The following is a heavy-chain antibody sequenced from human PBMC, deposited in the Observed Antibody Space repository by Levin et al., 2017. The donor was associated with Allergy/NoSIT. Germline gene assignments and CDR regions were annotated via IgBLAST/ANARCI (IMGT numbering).Heavy chain of an antibody. CDR1: GFTFSSYG. CDR2: IWYDGSNK. V-gene: IGHV3-33*01. CDR3: ARDHGIVVVPAATHPGYYYYGMDV. J-gene: IGHJ6*02. D-gene: IGHD2-2*01. Sequence: PGGSLRLSCAASGFTFSSYGMHWVRQAPGKGLEWVAVIWYDGSNKYYADSVKGRFTISRDNSKNTLYLQMNSLRAEDTAVYYCARDHGIVVVPAATHPGYYYYGMDVWGQGTTVTVSS.